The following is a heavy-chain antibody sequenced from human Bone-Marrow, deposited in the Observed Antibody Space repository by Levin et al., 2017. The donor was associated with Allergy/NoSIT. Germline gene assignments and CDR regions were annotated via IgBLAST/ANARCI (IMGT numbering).Heavy chain of an antibody. J-gene: IGHJ4*02. D-gene: IGHD7-27*01. CDR1: GFTFSNYW. Sequence: AGGSLRLSCAASGFTFSNYWMHWVRQAPGKGLVWVSRISSDGTSTSYADSVKGRFTTSRDNAKNTVYLHMNRLRAEDTAVYYCARELGREDYWGRGTLVTVAS. CDR2: ISSDGTST. V-gene: IGHV3-74*01. CDR3: ARELGREDY.